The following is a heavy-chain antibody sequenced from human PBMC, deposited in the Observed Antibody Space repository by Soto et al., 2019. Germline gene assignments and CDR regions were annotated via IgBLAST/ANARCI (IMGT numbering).Heavy chain of an antibody. J-gene: IGHJ5*02. V-gene: IGHV1-2*02. D-gene: IGHD6-6*01. Sequence: ASVKVSCKASGYTFTGYYMHWVRQAPGQGLEWMGWINPNSGGTNYAQKFQGRVTMTRDTSISTAYMELSRLRSDDTAVYYCAREWRFEYSSPNFDPWGQGTLVTVSS. CDR2: INPNSGGT. CDR3: AREWRFEYSSPNFDP. CDR1: GYTFTGYY.